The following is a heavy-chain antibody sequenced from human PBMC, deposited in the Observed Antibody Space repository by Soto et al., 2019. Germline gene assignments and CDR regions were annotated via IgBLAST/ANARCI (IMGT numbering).Heavy chain of an antibody. Sequence: QVHLVQSGAEVKKPGASVKVSCKGSGYTFTSYGITWVRQAPGQGLECMGWISAHNGNTNYAQKFQGRVTVTRDTSTSTAYMELRSLRSDDPAVYYCARGRYGDYWGQGALVTVSS. CDR2: ISAHNGNT. J-gene: IGHJ4*02. CDR1: GYTFTSYG. CDR3: ARGRYGDY. D-gene: IGHD1-1*01. V-gene: IGHV1-18*01.